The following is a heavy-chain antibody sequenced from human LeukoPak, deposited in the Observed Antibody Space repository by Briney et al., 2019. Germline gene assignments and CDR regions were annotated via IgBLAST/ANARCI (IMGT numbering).Heavy chain of an antibody. J-gene: IGHJ6*02. D-gene: IGHD6-13*01. Sequence: SETLSLTCAVYGGSFSGYYWSWIRQPPGKGLEWIGEINHSGSTNYNPSLKSRVTISVDTSKNQFSLKLSSVTAADTAVYYCHSGAAAGMDYYYYYGMDVWGQGTTVTVSS. CDR2: INHSGST. CDR1: GGSFSGYY. V-gene: IGHV4-34*01. CDR3: HSGAAAGMDYYYYYGMDV.